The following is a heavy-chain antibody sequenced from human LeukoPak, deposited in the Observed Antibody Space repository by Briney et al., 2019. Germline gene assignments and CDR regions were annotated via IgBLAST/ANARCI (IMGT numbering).Heavy chain of an antibody. J-gene: IGHJ4*02. CDR1: GGSISSGTYY. D-gene: IGHD4-11*01. V-gene: IGHV4-39*07. CDR3: AGDYRGSLDY. Sequence: SETLSLTCTVSGGSISSGTYYWNWIRQPPGKGLEWIGEINHSGSTNSNPSLKSRVTISVDTSKNQFSLKLSSVTAADTAVYYCAGDYRGSLDYWGQGTLVTVSS. CDR2: INHSGST.